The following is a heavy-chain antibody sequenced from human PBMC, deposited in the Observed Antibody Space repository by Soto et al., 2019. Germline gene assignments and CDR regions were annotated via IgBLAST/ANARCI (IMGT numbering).Heavy chain of an antibody. CDR1: GYTFTSYY. J-gene: IGHJ4*02. Sequence: ASVKVCCKSSGYTFTSYYMHWVRQAPGQGLEWMGIINPSGGSTSYAQKFQGRVTMTRDTSTSTVYMELSSLRSEDTAVYYCARGEAAAGTFDYWGQGTLVTVSS. V-gene: IGHV1-46*01. D-gene: IGHD6-13*01. CDR2: INPSGGST. CDR3: ARGEAAAGTFDY.